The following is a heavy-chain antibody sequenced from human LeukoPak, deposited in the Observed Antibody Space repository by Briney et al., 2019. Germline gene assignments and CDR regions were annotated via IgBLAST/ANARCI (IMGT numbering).Heavy chain of an antibody. V-gene: IGHV4-34*01. D-gene: IGHD3-10*01. CDR2: VYYTGST. CDR3: ARHSGSGSLSRPFDP. Sequence: SETLSLTCAVYGGSFSGYYWNWIRQPPGKGLEWIATVYYTGSTYYTPSLKSRVTISIDTSKNQFSLNLRSVVAPDTAAYYCARHSGSGSLSRPFDPWGQGTLVTVSA. CDR1: GGSFSGYY. J-gene: IGHJ5*02.